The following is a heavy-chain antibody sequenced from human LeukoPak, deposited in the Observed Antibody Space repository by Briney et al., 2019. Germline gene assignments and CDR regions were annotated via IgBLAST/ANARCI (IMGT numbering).Heavy chain of an antibody. CDR3: ARGGVAAKYYFDY. V-gene: IGHV4-59*11. CDR2: IYYSGTT. Sequence: SETLSLTCTVSGGSISPLYWSWIRQPPGEGLEFIGYIYYSGTTNYNPSLKSRVTLSVDTSKNQFSLKLSSVTAADTAVYYCARGGVAAKYYFDYWGQGTLVTVSS. J-gene: IGHJ4*02. CDR1: GGSISPLY. D-gene: IGHD3-10*01.